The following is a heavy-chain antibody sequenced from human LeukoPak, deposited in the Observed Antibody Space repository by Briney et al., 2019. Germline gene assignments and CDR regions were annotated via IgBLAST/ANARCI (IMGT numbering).Heavy chain of an antibody. D-gene: IGHD3-10*01. J-gene: IGHJ5*02. CDR3: ASWNFGNWFDH. CDR1: GFTFSSYS. CDR2: ISSSSSTM. V-gene: IGHV3-48*01. Sequence: GSLRLSCAASGFTFSSYSMNWVRPAPGKGLEWVSYISSSSSTMYYADSVKSRFTISRDNAKNSLYLQMNSLRAEDTAVYYCASWNFGNWFDHWGQGTLVTVSS.